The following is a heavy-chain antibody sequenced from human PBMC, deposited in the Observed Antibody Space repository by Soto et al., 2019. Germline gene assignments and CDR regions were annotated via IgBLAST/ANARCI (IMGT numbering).Heavy chain of an antibody. CDR3: VKWHTSNFDSLPFTGFDF. D-gene: IGHD3-22*01. Sequence: VGSLRLSCVGSGFTFSDSVMAWVRQAPGKGLEWLSVMSGDGRTRYALSVTGRFTISRDNSKNTLYLQMRSLRAEDAAAYYCVKWHTSNFDSLPFTGFDFWGQGTQVTVSS. V-gene: IGHV3-23*01. J-gene: IGHJ4*02. CDR2: MSGDGRT. CDR1: GFTFSDSV.